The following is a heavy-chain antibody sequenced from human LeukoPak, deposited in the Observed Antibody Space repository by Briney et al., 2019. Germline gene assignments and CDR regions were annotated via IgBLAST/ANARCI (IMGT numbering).Heavy chain of an antibody. CDR2: VYYTGVT. J-gene: IGHJ5*02. Sequence: SETLSLTCTVSGGYIITSGHYWGWIRQPPGKGLEWIGSVYYTGVTSTNPFFRSRMSISADTSKNQFSLNLTSVTAADAAVYYCARERSSSGGHNWFDPWGQGTLVTVSS. CDR3: ARERSSSGGHNWFDP. V-gene: IGHV4-39*07. D-gene: IGHD4-23*01. CDR1: GGYIITSGHY.